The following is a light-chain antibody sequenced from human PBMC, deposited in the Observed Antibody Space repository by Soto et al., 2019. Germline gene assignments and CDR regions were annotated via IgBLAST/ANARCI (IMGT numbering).Light chain of an antibody. J-gene: IGKJ5*01. V-gene: IGKV4-1*01. CDR3: QQYYSTPVT. Sequence: DIVMTQSPDSLAVSLGERATINCKSSQSVLYSSNNKNYLIWYQQKPGQPPKLLIYWASTRESRVPDRFSGSGSGTDFTLTISSLQAEDVAVYYCQQYYSTPVTFGQGTRLEIK. CDR2: WAS. CDR1: QSVLYSSNNKNY.